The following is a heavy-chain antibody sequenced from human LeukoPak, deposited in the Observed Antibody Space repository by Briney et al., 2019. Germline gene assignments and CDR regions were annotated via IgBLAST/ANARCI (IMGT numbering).Heavy chain of an antibody. CDR2: ISDSGGTT. J-gene: IGHJ4*02. CDR1: GFTFSNYD. V-gene: IGHV3-23*01. CDR3: AKDSGSGSGWPDH. D-gene: IGHD6-19*01. Sequence: GGSLRLPCAASGFTFSNYDMIWVRQAPGKGLEWVSGISDSGGTTFYADSVKGRFAVSRDNSKNTLYLYMNSLRADDTAVYYCAKDSGSGSGWPDHWGQGTQVTVSS.